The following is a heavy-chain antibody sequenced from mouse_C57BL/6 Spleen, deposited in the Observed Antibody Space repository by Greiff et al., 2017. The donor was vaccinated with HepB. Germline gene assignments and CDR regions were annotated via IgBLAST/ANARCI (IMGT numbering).Heavy chain of an antibody. CDR3: ARDDGDYAFDY. J-gene: IGHJ2*01. Sequence: EVKLVESGPGLVKPSQSLSLTCSVTGYSITSGYYWNWIRQFPGNKLEWMGYISYDGSNNYNPSLKNRISITRDTSKNQFFLKLNSVTTEDTATYYCARDDGDYAFDYWGQGTTLTVSS. CDR2: ISYDGSN. D-gene: IGHD2-13*01. V-gene: IGHV3-6*01. CDR1: GYSITSGYY.